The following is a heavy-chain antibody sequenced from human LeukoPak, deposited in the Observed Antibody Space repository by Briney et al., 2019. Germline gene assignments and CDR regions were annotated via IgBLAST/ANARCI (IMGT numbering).Heavy chain of an antibody. D-gene: IGHD6-13*01. Sequence: GGSLRLSCAASGFTFSSYAMHWVRQAPGKGLEWVAVISYDGSNKYYADSVKGRFTISRDNSKNTLYLQMNSLRAEDTAIYYCARGHIPAAGNDYWGQGTLVTVSS. CDR2: ISYDGSNK. CDR1: GFTFSSYA. CDR3: ARGHIPAAGNDY. V-gene: IGHV3-30*04. J-gene: IGHJ4*02.